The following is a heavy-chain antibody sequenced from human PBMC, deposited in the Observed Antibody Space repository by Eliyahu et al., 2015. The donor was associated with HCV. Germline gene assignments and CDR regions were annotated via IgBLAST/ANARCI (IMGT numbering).Heavy chain of an antibody. D-gene: IGHD6-19*01. V-gene: IGHV1-8*01. CDR1: GYTFTSYD. CDR2: MNPNSGNT. J-gene: IGHJ4*02. CDR3: ARGRMEGMYSSGWLAYY. Sequence: QVQLVQSGAEVKKPGASVKVSCKASGYTFTSYDINWXRQATGQGLEWMGWMNPNSGNTGYAQKFQGRVTMTRNTSISTAYMELSSLRSEDTAVYYCARGRMEGMYSSGWLAYYWGQGTLVTVSS.